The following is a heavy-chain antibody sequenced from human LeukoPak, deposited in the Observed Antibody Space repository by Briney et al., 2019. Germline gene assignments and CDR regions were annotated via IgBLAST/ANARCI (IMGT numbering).Heavy chain of an antibody. CDR2: IYPGDSDT. CDR3: ARTRWQWLVQASLGYFDY. Sequence: PGESLKISCKGSGYSFTSYWIGWVRQMPGKGLEWMGIIYPGDSDTRYSPSFQGQVTISADKSISTAYLQWSSLKASDTAMYYCARTRWQWLVQASLGYFDYWGQGTLVTVSS. D-gene: IGHD6-19*01. V-gene: IGHV5-51*01. CDR1: GYSFTSYW. J-gene: IGHJ4*02.